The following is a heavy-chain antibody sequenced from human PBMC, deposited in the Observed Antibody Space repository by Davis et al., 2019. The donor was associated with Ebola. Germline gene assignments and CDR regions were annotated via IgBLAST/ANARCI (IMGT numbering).Heavy chain of an antibody. CDR2: ISYDGSKT. CDR1: GFTFSTCG. CDR3: AKDTSNIWFDV. Sequence: GESLKISCLVSGFTFSTCGMHWVRQAPGKGLEWVAVISYDGSKTFYADSVKGRFTISRDNSRNTLYLQMNGLRVEDTAIYYCAKDTSNIWFDVWGQGTMVTVSS. J-gene: IGHJ3*01. D-gene: IGHD1-26*01. V-gene: IGHV3-30*18.